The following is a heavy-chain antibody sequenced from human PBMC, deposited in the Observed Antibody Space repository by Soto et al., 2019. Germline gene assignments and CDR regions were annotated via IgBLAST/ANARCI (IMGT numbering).Heavy chain of an antibody. J-gene: IGHJ4*02. V-gene: IGHV3-23*01. CDR1: GFTFSSYA. Sequence: GGSLRLSCAASGFTFSSYAMSWVHQAPGTGLEWVSAISGSGGSTYYADSVKGRFTISRDNSKNTLYLQMNSLRAEDTAVYYCAKDLSSSYYFYYWGQGTLVTVSS. CDR2: ISGSGGST. CDR3: AKDLSSSYYFYY. D-gene: IGHD6-6*01.